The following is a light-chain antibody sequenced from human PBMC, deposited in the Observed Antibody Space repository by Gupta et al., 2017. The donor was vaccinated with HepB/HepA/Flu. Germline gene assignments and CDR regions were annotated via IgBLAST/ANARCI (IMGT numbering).Light chain of an antibody. CDR2: GIS. J-gene: IGKJ2*01. CDR3: QQYKNWPPDT. Sequence: DIVMTQSPATLSVSPGETATLSCRATESVSNNLAWYQKKPGQAPRLLIYGISTRATGVPARFSGSGCGTDFTLTISGRQQEDFAVYYCQQYKNWPPDTFGQGTKVQIK. CDR1: ESVSNN. V-gene: IGKV3-15*01.